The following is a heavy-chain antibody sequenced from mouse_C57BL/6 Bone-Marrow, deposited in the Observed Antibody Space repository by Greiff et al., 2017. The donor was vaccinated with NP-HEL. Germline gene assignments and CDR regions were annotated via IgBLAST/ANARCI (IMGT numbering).Heavy chain of an antibody. J-gene: IGHJ2*01. D-gene: IGHD1-1*01. CDR2: ISSGSSTI. Sequence: EVKLMESGGGLVKPGGSLILSCAASGFTFSDYGMHWVRQAPEKGLEWVAYISSGSSTIYYADTVKGRFTISRDNAKNTLFLQMTSLRSEDTAMYYCARPSYGSSFDYWGQGTTLTVSS. CDR1: GFTFSDYG. V-gene: IGHV5-17*01. CDR3: ARPSYGSSFDY.